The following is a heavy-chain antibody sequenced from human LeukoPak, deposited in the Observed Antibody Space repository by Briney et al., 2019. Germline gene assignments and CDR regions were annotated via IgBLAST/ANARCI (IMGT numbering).Heavy chain of an antibody. CDR1: GFTFSSYA. Sequence: GGSVRLSCAASGFTFSSYAMSWVRQAPGKGLEWVSAISGSGGSTYYADSVKGRFTISRDNAKNSLYLQMNSLRAEDTAVYYCARAVWFGEYDAFDIWGQGTMVTVSS. V-gene: IGHV3-23*01. J-gene: IGHJ3*02. D-gene: IGHD3-10*01. CDR2: ISGSGGST. CDR3: ARAVWFGEYDAFDI.